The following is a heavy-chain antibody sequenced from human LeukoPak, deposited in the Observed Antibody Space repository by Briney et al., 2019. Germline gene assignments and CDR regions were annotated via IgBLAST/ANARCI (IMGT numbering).Heavy chain of an antibody. CDR1: GFPFSNYA. V-gene: IGHV3-73*01. CDR3: TPSLYDILTGSDY. J-gene: IGHJ4*02. Sequence: GGSLRLSCAASGFPFSNYAMTWVRQASGKGLEWVGRIRSKANSYATAYAASVKGRFTISRDDSKNTAYLQMNSLRTEDTAVYYCTPSLYDILTGSDYWGQGTLVTVSS. CDR2: IRSKANSYAT. D-gene: IGHD3-9*01.